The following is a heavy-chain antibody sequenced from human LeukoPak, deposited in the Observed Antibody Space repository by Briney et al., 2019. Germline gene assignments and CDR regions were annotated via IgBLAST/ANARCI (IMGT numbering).Heavy chain of an antibody. Sequence: GGSLRLSCAASGFTFSDYYMSWIRQAPGKGLEWVSYISSSGSTIYYAASVKGRFTISRDNAKNSLYLQMNSLRDEDTAVYYCARDRSATVTTPWDAFDIWGQGTMVTVSS. CDR3: ARDRSATVTTPWDAFDI. V-gene: IGHV3-11*01. D-gene: IGHD4-17*01. CDR1: GFTFSDYY. J-gene: IGHJ3*02. CDR2: ISSSGSTI.